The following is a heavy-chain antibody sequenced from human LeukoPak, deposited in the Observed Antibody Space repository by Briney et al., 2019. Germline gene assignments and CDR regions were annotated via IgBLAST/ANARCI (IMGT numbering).Heavy chain of an antibody. CDR1: GGSSSSYY. V-gene: IGHV4-59*01. CDR3: ARDQRDFWSGYYYYYMDV. J-gene: IGHJ6*03. Sequence: SETLSLTCTVSGGSSSSYYWSWIRQPPGKGLEWIGYIYYSGSTNYNPSLKSRVTISVDTSKNQFSLKLSSVTAADTAVYYCARDQRDFWSGYYYYYMDVWGKGTTVTVSS. D-gene: IGHD3-3*01. CDR2: IYYSGST.